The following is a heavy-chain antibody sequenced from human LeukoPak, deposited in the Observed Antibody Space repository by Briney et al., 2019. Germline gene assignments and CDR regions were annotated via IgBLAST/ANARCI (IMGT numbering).Heavy chain of an antibody. D-gene: IGHD3-16*01. Sequence: PGGSLRLSCAASGFTFSSYWMHWVRQAPGKGLVWVSRINSDGSSTSYADSVKGRFTISRDNAKNTLYLQMNSLRAEDTAVYYCARVEGSTPVGGRYWGQGTLVTVSS. CDR2: INSDGSST. V-gene: IGHV3-74*01. CDR1: GFTFSSYW. CDR3: ARVEGSTPVGGRY. J-gene: IGHJ4*02.